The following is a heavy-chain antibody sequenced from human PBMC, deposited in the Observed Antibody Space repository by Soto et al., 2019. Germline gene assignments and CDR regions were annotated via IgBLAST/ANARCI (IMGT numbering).Heavy chain of an antibody. V-gene: IGHV4-39*01. Sequence: QLQLQESGPGLVKPSETLSLTCTVSGGSISSSNYYWGWIRQPPGKGLEWIGSIYYSGTTYYNPSLKSRVTISVDTSKNQFSLMLSSVTAADPAVYYCARLRGYSSAWLTFCFWGQGNLVTVSS. CDR1: GGSISSSNYY. D-gene: IGHD6-19*01. CDR2: IYYSGTT. CDR3: ARLRGYSSAWLTFCF. J-gene: IGHJ4*02.